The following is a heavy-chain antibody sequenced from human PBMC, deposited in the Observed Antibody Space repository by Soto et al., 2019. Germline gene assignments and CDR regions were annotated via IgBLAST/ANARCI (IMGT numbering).Heavy chain of an antibody. CDR3: AKATATGGGAFDI. D-gene: IGHD2-8*02. J-gene: IGHJ3*02. CDR1: GFICTSYD. CDR2: ILVGGST. Sequence: HPGGSLRLSCAASGFICTSYDMSWVRQVPGKGLEWVSTILVGGSTYYADSVKGRFTISRDRSKNTVFLQMNSLTAGDTAVYYCAKATATGGGAFDICGQGTMVTVSS. V-gene: IGHV3-23*01.